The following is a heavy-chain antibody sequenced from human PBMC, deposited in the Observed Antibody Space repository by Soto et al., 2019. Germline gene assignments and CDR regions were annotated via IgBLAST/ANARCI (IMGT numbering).Heavy chain of an antibody. CDR2: ISYDGSNK. CDR1: GFTFSSYG. J-gene: IGHJ4*02. V-gene: IGHV3-30*18. D-gene: IGHD3-3*01. CDR3: AKDPSTFYDFWSGYYLDY. Sequence: QVQLVESGGGVVQPGRSLRLSCAASGFTFSSYGMHWVRQAPGKGLEWVAVISYDGSNKYYADSVKGRFTISRDNSKNTLYLQMNSLRAEDTAVYYCAKDPSTFYDFWSGYYLDYWGQGTLVTVSS.